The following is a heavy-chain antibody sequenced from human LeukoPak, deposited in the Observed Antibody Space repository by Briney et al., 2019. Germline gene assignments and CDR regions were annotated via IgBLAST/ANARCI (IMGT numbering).Heavy chain of an antibody. V-gene: IGHV3-23*01. CDR2: ISGGGGST. D-gene: IGHD5-12*01. CDR1: GFTFSSYV. Sequence: HPGGSLRLSCAASGFTFSSYVMSWVRQAPGRGLEWVLVISGGGGSTYHSDSVKGRFTISRDNSKNTLYLQMNSLRAEVSAIYYCAKDHPQGGYGVYWGEGTLVTVSS. J-gene: IGHJ4*02. CDR3: AKDHPQGGYGVY.